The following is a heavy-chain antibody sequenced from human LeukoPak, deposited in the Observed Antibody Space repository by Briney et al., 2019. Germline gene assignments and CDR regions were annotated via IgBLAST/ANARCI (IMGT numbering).Heavy chain of an antibody. Sequence: ASVKVSCKASGYTFTGYYIHWVRQAPGQGLEWMGRINPNSGGTNYAQKFQGRVTMTRDTSISTAYMELSRLRSDDTAVYYCARVSSIVVVPAALGYGMDVWGQGTTVTVSS. CDR2: INPNSGGT. D-gene: IGHD2-2*01. J-gene: IGHJ6*02. CDR1: GYTFTGYY. V-gene: IGHV1-2*06. CDR3: ARVSSIVVVPAALGYGMDV.